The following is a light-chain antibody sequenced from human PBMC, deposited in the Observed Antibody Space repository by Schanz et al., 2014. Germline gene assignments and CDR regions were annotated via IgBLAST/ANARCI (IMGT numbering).Light chain of an antibody. J-gene: IGKJ3*01. V-gene: IGKV1-5*03. CDR3: QQYSSYVT. CDR2: KAS. Sequence: DIQMTQSPSTLSASVGDRVTITCRASQSIGNWLAWYQQKPGKVPKVLIYKASTLQSGVPSRFSGSGSGTEFTLTIRSLQPDDFATYYFQQYSSYVTFGPGTKVNLK. CDR1: QSIGNW.